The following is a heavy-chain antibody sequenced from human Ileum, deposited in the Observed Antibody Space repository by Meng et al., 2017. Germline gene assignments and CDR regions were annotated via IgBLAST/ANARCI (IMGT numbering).Heavy chain of an antibody. J-gene: IGHJ2*01. Sequence: QVQLQDAGPGLVTPAETLSLTYPGSGCSISNYYWSLIRQPAGKGLELIGRIYASVSTNYNPSLKTRITMSVDTSKSQFSLKLTSITAADTAVYYCVRDGSSSSGGTLWGRGTLVTVSS. V-gene: IGHV4-4*07. D-gene: IGHD2-2*01. CDR1: GCSISNYY. CDR2: IYASVST. CDR3: VRDGSSSSGGTL.